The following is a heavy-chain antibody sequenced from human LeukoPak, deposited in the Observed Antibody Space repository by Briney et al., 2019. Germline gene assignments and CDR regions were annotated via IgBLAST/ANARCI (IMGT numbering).Heavy chain of an antibody. J-gene: IGHJ6*03. CDR2: ISGSGGST. D-gene: IGHD2-21*01. V-gene: IGHV3-23*01. CDR3: AKAPYRGGYYYYYMDV. CDR1: GFTFSSYA. Sequence: GGSLRLSCAASGFTFSSYAMSWVRQAPGKGLELGSAISGSGGSTYYADSVKGRFTISRDNSKNTLYLQMNSLRAEDTAVYYCAKAPYRGGYYYYYMDVWGKGTTVTVSS.